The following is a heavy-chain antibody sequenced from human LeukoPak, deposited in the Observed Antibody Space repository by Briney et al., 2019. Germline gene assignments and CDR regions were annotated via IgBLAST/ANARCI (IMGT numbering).Heavy chain of an antibody. D-gene: IGHD3-3*01. CDR2: ISWDGGST. V-gene: IGHV3-43D*03. Sequence: GGSLRLSCAASGFTFDDYAMHWVRQAPGKGLEWVSLISWDGGSTYYADSVKGRFTISRDNSKNSLYLQMNSLRAEDTALYYCAKAATSFGYYYYYYMDVWGKGTTATVSS. CDR1: GFTFDDYA. CDR3: AKAATSFGYYYYYYMDV. J-gene: IGHJ6*03.